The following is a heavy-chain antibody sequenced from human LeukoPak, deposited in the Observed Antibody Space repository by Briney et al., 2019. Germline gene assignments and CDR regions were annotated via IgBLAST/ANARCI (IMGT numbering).Heavy chain of an antibody. D-gene: IGHD3-10*01. Sequence: VGSLRLSCAASGFTFSSSAISWVRQAPGKGLEWLSTINGGGDATYYADSVKGRFSISRDASKNTLYLQMSSLRTDDTALYYCAQANPTPRGVNFDYWGQGTLVTVSS. CDR3: AQANPTPRGVNFDY. J-gene: IGHJ4*02. CDR2: INGGGDAT. V-gene: IGHV3-23*01. CDR1: GFTFSSSA.